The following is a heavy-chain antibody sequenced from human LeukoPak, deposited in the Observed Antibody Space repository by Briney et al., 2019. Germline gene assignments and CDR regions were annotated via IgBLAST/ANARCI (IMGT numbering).Heavy chain of an antibody. CDR3: VRSPASGTWYFDL. CDR1: GFTFSNYA. D-gene: IGHD6-13*01. Sequence: GGSLRLSCAASGFTFSNYAMNWVRQAPGKGLDWVSATGGSGASTYYPDSVKGRFTISRDNSKNMLYLQMNSLRAEDTAVYYCVRSPASGTWYFDLWGQGTPVIVSS. CDR2: TGGSGAST. V-gene: IGHV3-23*01. J-gene: IGHJ4*02.